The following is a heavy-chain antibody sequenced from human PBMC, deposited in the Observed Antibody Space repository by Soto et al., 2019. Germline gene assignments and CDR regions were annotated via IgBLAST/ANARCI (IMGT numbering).Heavy chain of an antibody. CDR2: ISYDGSNK. D-gene: IGHD6-19*01. J-gene: IGHJ4*02. CDR3: AKSSCGDSGGWCLFFSRGADS. CDR1: GFTFSSYG. Sequence: QVQLVESGGGVVQPGRSLRLSCAASGFTFSSYGMHWVRQAPGKGLEWVAVISYDGSNKYYADSVKGRFTISRDNSKNTLYRKKNSLGAEDTCVYYWAKSSCGDSGGWCLFFSRGADSGGQGPLVTVPS. V-gene: IGHV3-30*18.